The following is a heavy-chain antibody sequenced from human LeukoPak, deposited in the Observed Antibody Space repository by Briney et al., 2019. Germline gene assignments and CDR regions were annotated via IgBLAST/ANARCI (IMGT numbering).Heavy chain of an antibody. Sequence: GGSLRLSCAASGFTFDDYAMHWVRQAPGKGLEWVSGISWNSGSIGYADSVKGRFTISRDNSKNTLYLQMNSLRAEDTAVYYCAKGLIVVVPAAISDAFDIWGQGTMVTVSS. V-gene: IGHV3-9*01. CDR3: AKGLIVVVPAAISDAFDI. D-gene: IGHD2-2*01. CDR2: ISWNSGSI. CDR1: GFTFDDYA. J-gene: IGHJ3*02.